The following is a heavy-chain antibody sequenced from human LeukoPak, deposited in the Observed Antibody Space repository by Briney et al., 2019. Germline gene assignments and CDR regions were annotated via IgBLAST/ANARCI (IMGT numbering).Heavy chain of an antibody. J-gene: IGHJ4*02. CDR3: ARRATTSYFDY. CDR1: GGSISSGGYY. V-gene: IGHV4-31*03. CDR2: IYYSGST. Sequence: SETLSLTCTVSGGSISSGGYYWSWIRQHPGKGLEWIGYIYYSGSTYYNPSPKSRVTISVDTSKNQFSLKLSSVTAADTAVYYCARRATTSYFDYWGQGTLVTVSS. D-gene: IGHD5-24*01.